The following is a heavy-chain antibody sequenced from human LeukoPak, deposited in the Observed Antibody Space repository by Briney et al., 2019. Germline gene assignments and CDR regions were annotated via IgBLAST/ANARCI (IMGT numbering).Heavy chain of an antibody. Sequence: ASVKVSCKASGYTFTGYYMHWVRQAPGQGLEWMGWINPNSGGTNYAQKFQGRVTMTRDTSISTAYMELSRLRSDDTAVYYCAREILAAAGHLNFDYWGQGTVVTVSS. CDR2: INPNSGGT. CDR3: AREILAAAGHLNFDY. CDR1: GYTFTGYY. J-gene: IGHJ4*02. V-gene: IGHV1-2*02. D-gene: IGHD6-13*01.